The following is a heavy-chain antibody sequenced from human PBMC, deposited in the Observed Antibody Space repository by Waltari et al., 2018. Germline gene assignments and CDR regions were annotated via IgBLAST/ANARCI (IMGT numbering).Heavy chain of an antibody. J-gene: IGHJ4*02. Sequence: EVKLLQCGGDLVQPGGSLRLPCSASGFNFSNYDMDWVRQAPGEGLEWVSSISGSGDSVDSADSVKGRFTTSRDNSKNIMYLQMNSLRVEDTALYYCEVSSSSFGNYWGQGALVTVSS. D-gene: IGHD6-6*01. CDR3: EVSSSSFGNY. CDR2: ISGSGDSV. CDR1: GFNFSNYD. V-gene: IGHV3-23*01.